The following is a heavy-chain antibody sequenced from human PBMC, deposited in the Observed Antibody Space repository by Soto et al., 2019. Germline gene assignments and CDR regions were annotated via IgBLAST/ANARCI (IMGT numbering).Heavy chain of an antibody. J-gene: IGHJ4*02. Sequence: QITLKESGPTLVKPTQTLTLTCTYSGFSLRTTGVGVGWIRQPPGKALEWLGIIYWNDDKRYSPSLKSRFTLTSDISKSQVVLTMTNMDPVDTATYYCAHTWGLPFDYWGQGTLVIVS. V-gene: IGHV2-5*01. CDR3: AHTWGLPFDY. D-gene: IGHD3-16*01. CDR1: GFSLRTTGVG. CDR2: IYWNDDK.